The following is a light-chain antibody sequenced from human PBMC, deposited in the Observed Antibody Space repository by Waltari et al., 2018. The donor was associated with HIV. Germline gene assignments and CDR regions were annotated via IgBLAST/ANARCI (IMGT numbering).Light chain of an antibody. CDR3: KVWDFNPDNVL. J-gene: IGLJ2*01. V-gene: IGLV3-21*02. Sequence: SYVLTQPPSVSVAPGQTARIACGGTKIGSKSVHWHQQKPGQAPVLVVYDDTDRPSGILERFSGSNSGNTATLTIRRVEAGDEADYYCKVWDFNPDNVLSGGGTKLTVL. CDR1: KIGSKS. CDR2: DDT.